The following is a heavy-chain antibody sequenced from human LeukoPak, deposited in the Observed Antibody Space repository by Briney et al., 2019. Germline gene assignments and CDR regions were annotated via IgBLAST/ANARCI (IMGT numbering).Heavy chain of an antibody. CDR1: GGSISSYY. J-gene: IGHJ5*02. V-gene: IGHV4-59*08. Sequence: PSETLSLTCTVSGGSISSYYWSWIRQPPGKGLEWIGYIYYSGSTNYNPSLKSRVTISVDTSKNQFSLKLSSVTAADTAVYYCARLVMEQSTFDPWRQGTLVTVSS. D-gene: IGHD3-16*02. CDR3: ARLVMEQSTFDP. CDR2: IYYSGST.